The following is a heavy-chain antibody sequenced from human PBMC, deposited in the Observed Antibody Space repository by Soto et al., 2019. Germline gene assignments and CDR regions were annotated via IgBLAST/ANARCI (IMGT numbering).Heavy chain of an antibody. Sequence: ASVKVSCKASGYTFTSYAMHWVRQAPGQRLEWMGWINAGNGNTKYSQKFQGRVTITRDTSASTAYMELSSLRSEDTAVYYCGSPHDYVDYVYDYWGHGTLVTVSP. D-gene: IGHD4-17*01. CDR1: GYTFTSYA. CDR2: INAGNGNT. V-gene: IGHV1-3*01. J-gene: IGHJ4*01. CDR3: GSPHDYVDYVYDY.